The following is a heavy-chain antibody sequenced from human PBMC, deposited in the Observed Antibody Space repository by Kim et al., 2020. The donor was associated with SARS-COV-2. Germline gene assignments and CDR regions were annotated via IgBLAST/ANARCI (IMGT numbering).Heavy chain of an antibody. J-gene: IGHJ4*02. V-gene: IGHV3-49*02. D-gene: IGHD1-26*01. CDR3: SRSGGWEADFDY. CDR2: T. Sequence: TEYAASVEGRFTMSRDDSKSTAYLEMSSLKTEDTAVYFCSRSGGWEADFDYWGQGTRVTVSS.